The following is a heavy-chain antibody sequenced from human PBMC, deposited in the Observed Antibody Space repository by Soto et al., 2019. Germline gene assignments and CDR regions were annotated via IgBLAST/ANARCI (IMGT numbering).Heavy chain of an antibody. CDR3: ARTHSSSSPYYFDY. V-gene: IGHV1-2*04. J-gene: IGHJ4*02. D-gene: IGHD6-6*01. CDR2: INPNSGGT. Sequence: GASVKVSCKASGYTFTGYYMHWVRQAPGQGLEWMGWINPNSGGTSYAQKFQGWVTMTRDTSISTAYMELSRLRSDDTAVYYCARTHSSSSPYYFDYWGQGTLVTVSS. CDR1: GYTFTGYY.